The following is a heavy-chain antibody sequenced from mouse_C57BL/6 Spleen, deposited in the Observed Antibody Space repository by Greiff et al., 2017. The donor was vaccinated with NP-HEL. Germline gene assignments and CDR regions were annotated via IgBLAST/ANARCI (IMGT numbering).Heavy chain of an antibody. CDR3: AREDSSGSWFAY. J-gene: IGHJ3*01. CDR1: GYAFSSSW. V-gene: IGHV1-82*01. Sequence: QVQLQQSGPELVKPGASVKISCKASGYAFSSSWMNWVKQRPGKGLEWIGRIYPGDGDTNYNGKFKGKATLTADKSSSTAYMQLSSLTSEDSAVYFCAREDSSGSWFAYWGQGTLVTVSA. D-gene: IGHD3-2*02. CDR2: IYPGDGDT.